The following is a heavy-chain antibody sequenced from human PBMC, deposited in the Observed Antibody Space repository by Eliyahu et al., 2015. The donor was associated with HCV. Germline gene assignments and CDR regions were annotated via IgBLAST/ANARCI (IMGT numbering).Heavy chain of an antibody. Sequence: EVQLVESGGGLVKPGGSLXLSCAXSGFTFSSYXMNWVRQAPGKGLEWVSSISSSSTYIYYADSVKGRFTTSRDNAKNSLYLQMNSLRAEDMAVYYCARHYDSMGPVGYWGQGTLVTVSS. CDR3: ARHYDSMGPVGY. D-gene: IGHD3-22*01. V-gene: IGHV3-21*01. J-gene: IGHJ4*02. CDR2: ISSSSTYI. CDR1: GFTFSSYX.